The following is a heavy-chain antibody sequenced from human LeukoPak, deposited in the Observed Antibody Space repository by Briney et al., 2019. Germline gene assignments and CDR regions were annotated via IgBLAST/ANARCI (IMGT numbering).Heavy chain of an antibody. J-gene: IGHJ4*02. D-gene: IGHD2-2*01. V-gene: IGHV3-21*01. CDR3: ARDNCLGYCSSTSLKPFDY. CDR1: GFTFSSYA. CDR2: ISSSSSYI. Sequence: GGSLRLSCAASGFTFSSYAMSWVRQAPGKGLEWVSSISSSSSYIYYADSVKGRFTISRDNAKNSLYLQMNSLRAEDTAVYYCARDNCLGYCSSTSLKPFDYWGQGTLVTVSS.